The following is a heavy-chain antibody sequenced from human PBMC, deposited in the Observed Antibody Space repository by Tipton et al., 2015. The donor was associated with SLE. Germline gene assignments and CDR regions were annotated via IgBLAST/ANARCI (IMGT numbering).Heavy chain of an antibody. V-gene: IGHV4-59*08. CDR3: ARHVGVAYYYAMDA. J-gene: IGHJ6*02. Sequence: TLSLTCTVSGGSISGYHWSWLRQPPGKGLEWIGYISYTETTKYNPSLESRVIISVDTSKNQFSLRLSSVTAADTAMYYCARHVGVAYYYAMDAWGQGTTVVISS. CDR2: ISYTETT. D-gene: IGHD2-15*01. CDR1: GGSISGYH.